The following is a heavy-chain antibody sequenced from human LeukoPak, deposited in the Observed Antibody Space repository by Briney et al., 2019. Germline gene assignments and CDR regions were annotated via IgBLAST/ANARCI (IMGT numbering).Heavy chain of an antibody. Sequence: GGSLRLSCAASGFTVNNNYMNWVRQAPGKGLEWVATTPFDGSNTYFSDSVRGRFTIPRDNSRNTLFLQMSSLSAEDTAVYYCAKDRIVGATRFLDFWGQGTLVTVST. D-gene: IGHD1-26*01. CDR3: AKDRIVGATRFLDF. CDR2: TPFDGSNT. J-gene: IGHJ4*02. CDR1: GFTVNNNY. V-gene: IGHV3-30*02.